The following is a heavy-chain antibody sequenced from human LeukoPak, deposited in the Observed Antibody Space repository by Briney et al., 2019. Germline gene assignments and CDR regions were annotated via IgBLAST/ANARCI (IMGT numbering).Heavy chain of an antibody. D-gene: IGHD2/OR15-2a*01. Sequence: GEPLKIPCQGSGYSFTSYWIGWVGQMPGKGPEWMGIIYPVDSDTRYSPSFQGEVTISADKSISTAYLQWSSLKASDTAMYYCARRYCIGTYCYYFDYWGQGTLVTVSS. CDR3: ARRYCIGTYCYYFDY. J-gene: IGHJ4*02. CDR2: IYPVDSDT. CDR1: GYSFTSYW. V-gene: IGHV5-51*01.